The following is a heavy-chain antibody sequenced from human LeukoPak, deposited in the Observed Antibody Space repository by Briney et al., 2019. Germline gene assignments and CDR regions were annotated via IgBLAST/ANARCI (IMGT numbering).Heavy chain of an antibody. J-gene: IGHJ3*02. CDR2: IYYSGST. V-gene: IGHV4-59*01. CDR1: GITLSNYG. CDR3: ARRMVRGARVAFDI. D-gene: IGHD3-10*01. Sequence: PGGSLRLSCRVSGITLSNYGMSWVRQAPGKGLEWIGCIYYSGSTNYNPFLKSRVTISVDTSKNQFSLKLSSVTAADTAVYYCARRMVRGARVAFDIWGQGTMVTVSS.